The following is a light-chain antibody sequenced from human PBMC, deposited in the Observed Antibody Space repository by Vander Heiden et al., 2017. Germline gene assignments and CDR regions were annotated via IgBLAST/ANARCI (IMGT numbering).Light chain of an antibody. J-gene: IGLJ2*01. CDR1: SSNIGSNT. V-gene: IGLV1-44*01. CDR2: SNN. Sequence: QSVLTQPPSASGTPGQRGTIASPGSSSNIGSNTVNWYQQLPGTAPKLLIYSNNQRPSGVPDRFSGSKSGTSASLAISGLQSEDEADYYCAAWDDSLNGPVFGGGTKLTVL. CDR3: AAWDDSLNGPV.